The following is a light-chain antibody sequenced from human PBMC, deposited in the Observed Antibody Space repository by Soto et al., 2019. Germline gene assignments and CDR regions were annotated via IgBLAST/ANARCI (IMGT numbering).Light chain of an antibody. V-gene: IGLV1-51*02. CDR1: SSNMGNNY. Sequence: QSVLTQSPSVSAAPGQKVTISCSGSSSNMGNNYVSWYQQLPGTAPKLVIYKNNKRPSGIPDRFSGSKSGTSATLAITGLQTGDEADYYCGTWDTSLSVAVFGGGTKLTVL. CDR2: KNN. CDR3: GTWDTSLSVAV. J-gene: IGLJ7*01.